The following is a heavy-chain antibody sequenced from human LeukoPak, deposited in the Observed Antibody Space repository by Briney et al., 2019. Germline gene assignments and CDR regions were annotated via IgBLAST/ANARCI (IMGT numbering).Heavy chain of an antibody. J-gene: IGHJ4*02. V-gene: IGHV4-61*02. Sequence: PSQTLSLTCTVSGGSIRSGSYYWSWIRQPAGKGLEWIGRIYTNGSTNYNPSLKSRVTISVDTSKNQFSLKLSSVTAADTAVYYCARGGAYSSSWYYFDYWGQGTLVTVSS. CDR3: ARGGAYSSSWYYFDY. CDR2: IYTNGST. D-gene: IGHD6-13*01. CDR1: GGSIRSGSYY.